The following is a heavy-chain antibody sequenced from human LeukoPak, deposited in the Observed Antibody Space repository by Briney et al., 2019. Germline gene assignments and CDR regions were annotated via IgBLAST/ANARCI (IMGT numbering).Heavy chain of an antibody. CDR3: AKGSRLDCYDY. CDR2: ISGSGDTT. V-gene: IGHV3-23*01. J-gene: IGHJ4*02. CDR1: GFTFSSYA. D-gene: IGHD1-1*01. Sequence: GGSLRLSCAASGFTFSSYAMHWVRQAPGKGLEWVSTISGSGDTTYFADSVKGRFIISRDDSKNTVYLQVTSLRVGDTATYFCAKGSRLDCYDYWGQGTLVTVSS.